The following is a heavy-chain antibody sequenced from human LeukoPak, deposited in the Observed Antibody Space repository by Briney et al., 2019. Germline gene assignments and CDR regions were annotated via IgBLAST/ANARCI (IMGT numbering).Heavy chain of an antibody. CDR3: ARLYGSGSYFLTPLDY. CDR1: GGSISSSSYY. Sequence: PSETLSLTCTVSGGSISSSSYYWGWIRQPRGKGLEWVVSIYYSGSTYYNPSLKSRITLSVDTSKNQFSLKLSSVTAADTAVYYCARLYGSGSYFLTPLDYWGQGTLVTVSS. J-gene: IGHJ4*02. D-gene: IGHD3-10*01. CDR2: IYYSGST. V-gene: IGHV4-39*01.